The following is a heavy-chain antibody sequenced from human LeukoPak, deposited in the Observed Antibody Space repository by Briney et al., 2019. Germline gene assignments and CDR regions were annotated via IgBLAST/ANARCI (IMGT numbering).Heavy chain of an antibody. V-gene: IGHV3-74*01. CDR1: GFAFSSYW. J-gene: IGHJ5*02. D-gene: IGHD3-9*01. CDR2: INSDGSST. Sequence: GGSLRLSCAASGFAFSSYWMHWVRQAPGKGLVWVSRINSDGSSTSYADSVKGRFTISRDNAKNTLYLQMNSLRAEDTAVYYCARGHDDILTGYYWFDPWGQGTLVTVSS. CDR3: ARGHDDILTGYYWFDP.